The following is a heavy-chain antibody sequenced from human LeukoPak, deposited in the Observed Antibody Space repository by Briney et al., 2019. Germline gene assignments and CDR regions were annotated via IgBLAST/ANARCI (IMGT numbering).Heavy chain of an antibody. D-gene: IGHD5-18*01. CDR1: GGSFSGYY. V-gene: IGHV4-34*01. J-gene: IGHJ4*02. Sequence: SSETLSLTCAVYGGSFSGYYWSWIRQPPGKGLEWIGEINHSGSTNYNPSLKSRVTISVDTSKNQFSLKLSSVTAADTAVYYCGRARGYSYGYYFDYWGQGTLVTVSS. CDR3: GRARGYSYGYYFDY. CDR2: INHSGST.